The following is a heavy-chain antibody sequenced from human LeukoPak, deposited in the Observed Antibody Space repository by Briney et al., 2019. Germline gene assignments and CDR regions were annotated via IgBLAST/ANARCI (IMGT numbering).Heavy chain of an antibody. CDR1: GFTFSNAW. V-gene: IGHV3-15*07. Sequence: GGSLRLSCAASGFTFSNAWMNWVRQAPGKGLEWVGRIKSKTDGGTTDYAAPVKGRFTISRDDSKNTLYLRMNGLKTEDTAVYYCTTFRGYGYFDLWGRGALVTVSS. CDR2: IKSKTDGGTT. D-gene: IGHD5-12*01. CDR3: TTFRGYGYFDL. J-gene: IGHJ2*01.